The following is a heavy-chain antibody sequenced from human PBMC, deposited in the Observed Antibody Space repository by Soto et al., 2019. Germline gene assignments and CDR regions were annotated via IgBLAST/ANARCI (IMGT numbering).Heavy chain of an antibody. V-gene: IGHV1-45*02. J-gene: IGHJ3*02. CDR3: ASPKPLITMVRGVSYDAFDI. CDR1: GYTFTYRY. D-gene: IGHD3-10*01. CDR2: ITPFNGNT. Sequence: ASVKVSCKASGYTFTYRYLNWVRQAPGQALEWMGWITPFNGNTNYAQKFQDRVTITRDRSMSTAYMELSSLRSEDTAMYYCASPKPLITMVRGVSYDAFDIWGQGTMVTVSS.